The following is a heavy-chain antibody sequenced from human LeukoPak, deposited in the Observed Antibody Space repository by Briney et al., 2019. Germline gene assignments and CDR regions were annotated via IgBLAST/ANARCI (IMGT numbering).Heavy chain of an antibody. CDR1: GYTFTSYG. V-gene: IGHV1-46*01. Sequence: GASVKVSCKASGYTFTSYGISWVRQAPGQGPEWMGVISPSGGSTTYAQKFQGRVTLTRDMSTSTDYLELSSLRSEDTAVYYCARGRSGIDAFDIWGQGTTVTISS. CDR3: ARGRSGIDAFDI. CDR2: ISPSGGST. D-gene: IGHD3-3*01. J-gene: IGHJ3*02.